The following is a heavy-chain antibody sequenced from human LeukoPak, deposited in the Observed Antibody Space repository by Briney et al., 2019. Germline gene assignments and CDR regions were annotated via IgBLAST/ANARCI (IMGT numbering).Heavy chain of an antibody. CDR3: ARYGYYAYDY. D-gene: IGHD3-3*01. J-gene: IGHJ4*02. CDR2: IYYSGST. CDR1: GGSINSYY. Sequence: SETLSLTCTVSGGSINSYYWSWIRQPPGKGLEWIGYIYYSGSTNYNPSLKSRVTISVDTSKNQFSLKLSSVTTADTAVYYCARYGYYAYDYWGQGNLVTVSS. V-gene: IGHV4-59*01.